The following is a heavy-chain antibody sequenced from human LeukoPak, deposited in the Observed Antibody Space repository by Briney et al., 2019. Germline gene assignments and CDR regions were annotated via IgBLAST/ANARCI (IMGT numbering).Heavy chain of an antibody. CDR3: ARERRSVSGRDFDY. Sequence: SVKVSCKASGGTFSSYAISWVRQAPGQGLEWMGRIIPILGIANYAQKFQGRVTITADKSTSTAYMELSSLRSEDTAVYYCARERRSVSGRDFDYRGQGTLVTVSS. D-gene: IGHD3-10*01. CDR2: IIPILGIA. CDR1: GGTFSSYA. J-gene: IGHJ4*02. V-gene: IGHV1-69*04.